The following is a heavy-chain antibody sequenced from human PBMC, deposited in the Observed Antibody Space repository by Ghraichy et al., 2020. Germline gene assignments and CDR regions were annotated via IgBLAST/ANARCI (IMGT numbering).Heavy chain of an antibody. CDR2: INPNSGGT. CDR3: ARDPIPLLAAAMDPVDY. D-gene: IGHD5-18*01. V-gene: IGHV1-2*06. CDR1: GYTFTGYY. Sequence: ASVKVSCKASGYTFTGYYMHWVRQAPGQGLEWMGRINPNSGGTNYAQKFQGRVTMTRDTSISTAYMELSRLRSDDTAVYYCARDPIPLLAAAMDPVDYWGQGTLVTVSS. J-gene: IGHJ4*02.